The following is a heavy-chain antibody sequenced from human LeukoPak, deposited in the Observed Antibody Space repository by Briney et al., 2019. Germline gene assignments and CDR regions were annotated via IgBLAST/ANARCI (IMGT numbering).Heavy chain of an antibody. CDR3: ARDRASREDGMDV. V-gene: IGHV3-23*01. CDR2: ISGSGATT. J-gene: IGHJ6*02. CDR1: GFTFSNYA. Sequence: PGGSLRLSCAASGFTFSNYAMTWVRRAPGKGLEWVSGISGSGATTYHTDSVKGRFTISRDNSKNTLYLQMNSLRAEDTAVYNCARDRASREDGMDVWGQGTTVTVSS.